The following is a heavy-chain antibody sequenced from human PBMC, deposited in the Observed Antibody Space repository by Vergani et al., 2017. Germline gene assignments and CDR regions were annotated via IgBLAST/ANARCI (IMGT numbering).Heavy chain of an antibody. J-gene: IGHJ4*02. D-gene: IGHD1-26*01. V-gene: IGHV1-2*02. Sequence: VRLMQSGAEVKKPGASVRVSCKASGYTFTGYFMHWVRQAPGQGLEWMGWINPNTGVTNYGQKFHGRVTMTSDTSANTVYMELSRLKSDDTAMYYCAKDRANSGAYPIDFWGPGTLVTVSS. CDR1: GYTFTGYF. CDR3: AKDRANSGAYPIDF. CDR2: INPNTGVT.